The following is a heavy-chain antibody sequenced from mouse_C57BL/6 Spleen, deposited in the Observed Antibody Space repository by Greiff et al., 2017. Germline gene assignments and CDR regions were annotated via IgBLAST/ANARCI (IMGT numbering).Heavy chain of an antibody. CDR1: GYTFTDYY. V-gene: IGHV1-19*01. CDR3: ARVDYYGSSEAWFAY. Sequence: EVQLQQSGPVLVKPGASVKMSCKASGYTFTDYYMNWVKQSHGKSLEWIGVINPYNGGTSYNQKFKGKATLTVDKSSSTAYMELNSLTSEHSAVYYCARVDYYGSSEAWFAYWGQGTLVTVSA. J-gene: IGHJ3*01. CDR2: INPYNGGT. D-gene: IGHD1-1*01.